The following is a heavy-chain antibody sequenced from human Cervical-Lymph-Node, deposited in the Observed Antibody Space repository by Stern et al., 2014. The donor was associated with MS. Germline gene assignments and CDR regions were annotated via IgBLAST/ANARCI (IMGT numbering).Heavy chain of an antibody. J-gene: IGHJ4*02. V-gene: IGHV3-33*01. CDR2: IWHDGKNK. CDR3: ARDAWGGDVTDGAIDH. CDR1: GFNFNIFG. D-gene: IGHD3-16*01. Sequence: QVQLMQSGGGVVKPGTSLRLSCAASGFNFNIFGMHWVRQAPGKGLEWVAIIWHDGKNKYYADSVKGRFTVSRDNSKNTFFLDMSSLTVDDTAVFYCARDAWGGDVTDGAIDHWGQGTLVTVSP.